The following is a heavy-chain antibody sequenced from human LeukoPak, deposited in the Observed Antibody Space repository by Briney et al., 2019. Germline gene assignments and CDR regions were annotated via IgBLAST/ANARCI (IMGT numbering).Heavy chain of an antibody. J-gene: IGHJ6*02. CDR2: ISVSGSYT. D-gene: IGHD1-26*01. CDR1: GFPFSDYY. Sequence: KPGGSLRLPCAASGFPFSDYYISWIRQAPGKGLEWISYISVSGSYTNYADSVKGRFTISRDNAKNSLYLQMISLRAEDTAVYYCARCGTPNNYYGYGVDVWGQGTAVIVSS. V-gene: IGHV3-11*03. CDR3: ARCGTPNNYYGYGVDV.